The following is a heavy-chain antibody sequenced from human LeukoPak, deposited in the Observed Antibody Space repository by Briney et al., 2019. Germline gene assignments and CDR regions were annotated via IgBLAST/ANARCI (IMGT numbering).Heavy chain of an antibody. V-gene: IGHV2-5*01. CDR3: AHSAGYFDWLFPAYFDY. CDR1: GFSLSTSGVG. D-gene: IGHD3-9*01. CDR2: IYWNDDK. Sequence: ASGPTLVKPTQTLTLTCTFSGFSLSTSGVGVGWIRQPPGKALEWLALIYWNDDKRYSPSLKSRLTITKDTSKNQVVLTMTNMDPVDTATYYCAHSAGYFDWLFPAYFDYWGQGTLVTVSS. J-gene: IGHJ4*02.